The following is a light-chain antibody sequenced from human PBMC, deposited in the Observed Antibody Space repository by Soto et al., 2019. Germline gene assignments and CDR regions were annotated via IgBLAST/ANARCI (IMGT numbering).Light chain of an antibody. Sequence: QSVLTQPPSASGSPGQSVTISCAGTSSDVGGYNYVSWYQQYPGKAPKLMIYEVNKRPSGVPDRFSGSKSGNTASLTVSGLQAEDEADYYCSSDAGSNKWVFGTGTKVTVL. CDR3: SSDAGSNKWV. V-gene: IGLV2-8*01. CDR2: EVN. CDR1: SSDVGGYNY. J-gene: IGLJ1*01.